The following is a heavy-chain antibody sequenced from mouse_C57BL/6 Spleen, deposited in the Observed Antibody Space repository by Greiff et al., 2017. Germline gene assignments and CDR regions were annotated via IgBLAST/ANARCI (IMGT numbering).Heavy chain of an antibody. V-gene: IGHV3-1*01. Sequence: EVQLQQSGPGLVKPSQSLSLTCNATGYSITSGYDWHWIRHFPGNKLEWMGYISYSGSTNYNPSLKSRISITHDTSKNHFFLKLNSVTTEDTATYYCARGRGYFDYWGQGTTLTVSS. CDR1: GYSITSGYD. CDR3: ARGRGYFDY. CDR2: ISYSGST. J-gene: IGHJ2*01.